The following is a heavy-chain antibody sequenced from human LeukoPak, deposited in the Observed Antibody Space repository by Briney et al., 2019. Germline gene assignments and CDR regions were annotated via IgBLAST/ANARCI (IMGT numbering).Heavy chain of an antibody. CDR2: MNPNSGNT. D-gene: IGHD3-22*01. CDR1: GYTFTSYD. Sequence: GASVKVSCKASGYTFTSYDLHWVGQAPGQGLEWMGWMNPNSGNTGYAQKFQGRVTITRNTSIRTAYMQLSSLRSEDTAVYYCAKGSSGYYHGSYNWFDPWGQGTLVIVSS. CDR3: AKGSSGYYHGSYNWFDP. J-gene: IGHJ5*02. V-gene: IGHV1-8*03.